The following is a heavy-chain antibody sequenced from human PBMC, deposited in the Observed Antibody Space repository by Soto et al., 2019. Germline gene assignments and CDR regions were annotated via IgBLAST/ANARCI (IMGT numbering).Heavy chain of an antibody. CDR1: GGTFSSYA. CDR3: AREGGYYDYVWGSYPLDY. J-gene: IGHJ4*02. Sequence: QVQLVQSGAEVKKPGSSVKVSCKASGGTFSSYAISWVRQAPGQGLEWMGGIIPIFGIANYAQKFQGRVTITADESTSTAYMELSSLRSEDTAVYYCAREGGYYDYVWGSYPLDYWGQGTLVTVSS. CDR2: IIPIFGIA. V-gene: IGHV1-69*01. D-gene: IGHD3-16*02.